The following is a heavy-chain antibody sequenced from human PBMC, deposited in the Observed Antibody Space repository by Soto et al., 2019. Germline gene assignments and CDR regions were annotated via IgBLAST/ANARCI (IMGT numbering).Heavy chain of an antibody. CDR3: ARHYYDSSGSIGALGY. D-gene: IGHD3-22*01. CDR2: IYYSGST. Sequence: NPSETLSLTCTVPGGSISSGGYYWSWIRQHPGKGLEWIGYIYYSGSTYYNPSLKSRVTISVDTSKNQFSLKLSSVTAADTAVYYCARHYYDSSGSIGALGYWGQGTLVTVSS. CDR1: GGSISSGGYY. J-gene: IGHJ4*02. V-gene: IGHV4-31*03.